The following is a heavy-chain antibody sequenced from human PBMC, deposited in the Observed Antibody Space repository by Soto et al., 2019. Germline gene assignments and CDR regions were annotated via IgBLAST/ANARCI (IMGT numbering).Heavy chain of an antibody. CDR1: SYSISGGFS. V-gene: IGHV4-38-2*01. J-gene: IGHJ5*01. D-gene: IGHD3-3*01. CDR3: ARVTIFEYRFVS. CDR2: IYHSGSA. Sequence: SETLSLTCAVSSYSISGGFSWAWIRQPPGQGLEWIGNIYHSGSAHYNPSLKSRVTMSVDTSKNNFSLRLTPVTAADTAVYYCARVTIFEYRFVSWCQGILVTVSS.